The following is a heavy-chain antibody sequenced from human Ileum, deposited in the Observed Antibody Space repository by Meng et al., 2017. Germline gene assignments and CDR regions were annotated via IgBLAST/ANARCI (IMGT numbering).Heavy chain of an antibody. CDR3: ARADYVRYFDL. CDR1: GGSIESNNW. Sequence: VQLQRAVPGLVQPSETLSLTCAVSGGSIESNNWWTWIRQPPGQGLEWIGEVYHSGSTHYNPSLQSRVTISIDNSKNRFSLSLNSVTAADTAIYYCARADYVRYFDLWGRGTLVTVSS. CDR2: VYHSGST. D-gene: IGHD3-10*02. V-gene: IGHV4-4*02. J-gene: IGHJ2*01.